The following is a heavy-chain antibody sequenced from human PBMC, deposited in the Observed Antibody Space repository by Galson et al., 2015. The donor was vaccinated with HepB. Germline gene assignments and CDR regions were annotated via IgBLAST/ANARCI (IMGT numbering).Heavy chain of an antibody. CDR1: GGSMYSYY. Sequence: SETLSLTCTVSGGSMYSYYWSWIRQAPGKGLEWIGYVNPDGNRQYNPSLWGRATTSADTSKNQFSLKLTSVTAADTAVYYCARDSQTVGIGRWDDWFGPWGQGILVTVSS. CDR2: VNPDGNR. D-gene: IGHD4-11*01. J-gene: IGHJ5*02. V-gene: IGHV4-59*01. CDR3: ARDSQTVGIGRWDDWFGP.